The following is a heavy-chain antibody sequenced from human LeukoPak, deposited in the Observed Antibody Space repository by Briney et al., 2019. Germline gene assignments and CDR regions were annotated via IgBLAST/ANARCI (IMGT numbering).Heavy chain of an antibody. CDR3: ARGWWGTDWSLYKNWFDP. D-gene: IGHD3/OR15-3a*01. J-gene: IGHJ5*02. V-gene: IGHV1-46*01. CDR2: INPRGDYT. Sequence: ASVKVSCKPFGYTFTSYYIHWVRQAPGQGLEWMGIINPRGDYTTYAQNFQGRVTMTRDTSTSTVYMILSSLRYDDTAVYYCARGWWGTDWSLYKNWFDPWGQGPLVTVSS. CDR1: GYTFTSYY.